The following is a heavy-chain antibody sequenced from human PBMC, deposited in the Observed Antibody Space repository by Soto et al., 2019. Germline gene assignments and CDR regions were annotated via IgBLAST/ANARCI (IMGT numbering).Heavy chain of an antibody. CDR2: IYHSGRT. V-gene: IGHV4-59*01. J-gene: IGHJ3*02. D-gene: IGHD6-13*01. Sequence: PSETLSLTCSVSGGSISFYNWNWIRQSPGKVLEWIGYIYHSGRTNYNPSLKSRVTISVDTSKNQFSLQLSSVTAADTAVYYCAKGDSTTHGDSFDIWGQGTMVTVSS. CDR1: GGSISFYN. CDR3: AKGDSTTHGDSFDI.